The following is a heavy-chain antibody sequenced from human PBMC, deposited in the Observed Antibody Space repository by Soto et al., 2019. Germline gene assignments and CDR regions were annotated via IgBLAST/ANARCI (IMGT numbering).Heavy chain of an antibody. CDR1: GYTFSNYG. CDR2: ISGYNGIT. Sequence: QVQLVQSGDEVKKSGASVKVSCKASGYTFSNYGISWVRQAPGQGLEWMGWISGYNGITAYAQNVKGRVTMTIDTPTTTVFMELTGLRPNDTAVYYCARDEGIRGFDSWGQGTLVTVSS. CDR3: ARDEGIRGFDS. D-gene: IGHD3-10*01. J-gene: IGHJ4*02. V-gene: IGHV1-18*04.